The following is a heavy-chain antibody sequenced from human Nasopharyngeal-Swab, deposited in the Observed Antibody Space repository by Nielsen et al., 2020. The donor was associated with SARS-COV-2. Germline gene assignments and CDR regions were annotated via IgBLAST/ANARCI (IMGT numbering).Heavy chain of an antibody. D-gene: IGHD4-17*01. CDR2: INHSGST. CDR3: ARGDKRYGDYVRRLWYFDL. V-gene: IGHV4-34*01. Sequence: RQAPGKGLEWIGEINHSGSTNYNPSLKSRVTISVDTSKNQFSLKLSSVTAADTAVYYCARGDKRYGDYVRRLWYFDLWGRGTLVTVSS. J-gene: IGHJ2*01.